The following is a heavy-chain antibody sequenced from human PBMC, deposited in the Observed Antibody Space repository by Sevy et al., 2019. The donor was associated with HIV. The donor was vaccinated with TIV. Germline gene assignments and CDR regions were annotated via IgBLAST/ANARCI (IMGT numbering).Heavy chain of an antibody. CDR1: GYIFSSYT. Sequence: GGSLRLSCAASGYIFSSYTMTWVRQAPGKGLEWVSGINGSGGNTYYSDSVKGRFTISRDNSKSTLYLQMNNLRAEDTAVYYCAKGLRYKFYGEGNDYYYYGMDVWGHGTTVTVSS. J-gene: IGHJ6*02. CDR2: INGSGGNT. V-gene: IGHV3-23*01. CDR3: AKGLRYKFYGEGNDYYYYGMDV. D-gene: IGHD3-16*02.